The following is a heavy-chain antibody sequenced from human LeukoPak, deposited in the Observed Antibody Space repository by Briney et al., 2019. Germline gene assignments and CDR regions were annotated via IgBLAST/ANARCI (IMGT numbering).Heavy chain of an antibody. V-gene: IGHV3-48*01. CDR3: ARRRGIAAAGTGFDY. CDR2: ISSSSSTI. D-gene: IGHD6-13*01. CDR1: GFTFSSYS. Sequence: SGGSLRLSCAASGFTFSSYSMNWVRQAPGKGLEWVSYISSSSSTIYYADSVKGRFTISRDNAKNSLYLQMNSLRAEDTAVYYCARRRGIAAAGTGFDYWGQGTLVTVSS. J-gene: IGHJ4*02.